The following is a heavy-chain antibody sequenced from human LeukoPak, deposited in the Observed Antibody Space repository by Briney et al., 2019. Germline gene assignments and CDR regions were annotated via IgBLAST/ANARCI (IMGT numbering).Heavy chain of an antibody. CDR2: ISSSSSYI. CDR3: ARDVYYDSSAQEWFDP. J-gene: IGHJ5*02. D-gene: IGHD3-22*01. Sequence: GGSLRLSCPASGFTFSSYSMNWVRQAPGKGLEWASSISSSSSYIYYADSVKGRFTISRDNAKNSLYLQMNSLRAEDTAVYYCARDVYYDSSAQEWFDPWGQGTLVTVSS. V-gene: IGHV3-21*01. CDR1: GFTFSSYS.